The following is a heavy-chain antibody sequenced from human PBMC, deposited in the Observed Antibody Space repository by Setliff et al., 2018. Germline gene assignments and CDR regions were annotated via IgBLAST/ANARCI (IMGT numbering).Heavy chain of an antibody. Sequence: ASVMVSCKASGYTFTSYYMHWVRQAPGQGLEWMTMIIPSTGNTNYAQKFQGRVTMTADTSTNTVYMDLSSLGSEDTAVYYCVRERRGGHFDYWGQGTLVTVSS. CDR3: VRERRGGHFDY. J-gene: IGHJ4*02. V-gene: IGHV1-46*01. CDR2: IIPSTGNT. CDR1: GYTFTSYY.